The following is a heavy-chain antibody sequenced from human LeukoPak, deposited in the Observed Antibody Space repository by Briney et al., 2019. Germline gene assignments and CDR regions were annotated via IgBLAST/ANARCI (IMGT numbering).Heavy chain of an antibody. J-gene: IGHJ4*02. CDR3: ARGSSSGGTRFDY. D-gene: IGHD6-13*01. V-gene: IGHV4-59*01. Sequence: SETLSLTCTVSGGSISSYYWSWIRQPPGKGLEWIGYIYYSGSTNYNPSLKSRVTISVDTSKNQFSLKLSSVTAADTAVYYCARGSSSGGTRFDYWGQGTLVTVSS. CDR2: IYYSGST. CDR1: GGSISSYY.